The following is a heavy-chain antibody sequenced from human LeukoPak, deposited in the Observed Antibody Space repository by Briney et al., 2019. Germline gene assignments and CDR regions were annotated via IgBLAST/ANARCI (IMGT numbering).Heavy chain of an antibody. D-gene: IGHD3-22*01. J-gene: IGHJ3*01. V-gene: IGHV3-23*01. Sequence: GGSLRLSCAASGFTFSSYAMSWVRQAPGKGLEWVSGISGSGGSTYYADSVTGRFTISRDNSKNTLYLQMSSLRAEDTAVYYCARDSYDSSGYYNGAFDLWGQGTMVTVSS. CDR3: ARDSYDSSGYYNGAFDL. CDR2: ISGSGGST. CDR1: GFTFSSYA.